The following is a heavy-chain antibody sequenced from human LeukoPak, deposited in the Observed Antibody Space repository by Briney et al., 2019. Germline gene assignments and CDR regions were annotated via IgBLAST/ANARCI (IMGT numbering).Heavy chain of an antibody. CDR1: GGSFSGYY. D-gene: IGHD2-2*01. CDR3: AREVIPSTIVVVPAASGGNWFDP. CDR2: INHSGST. J-gene: IGHJ5*02. Sequence: SETLSLTCAVYGGSFSGYYWSWIRQPPGKGLEWIGEINHSGSTNYNPSLKSRVTISVDTSKNQFSLKLSSVTAADTAMYYCAREVIPSTIVVVPAASGGNWFDPWGQGTLVTVSS. V-gene: IGHV4-34*01.